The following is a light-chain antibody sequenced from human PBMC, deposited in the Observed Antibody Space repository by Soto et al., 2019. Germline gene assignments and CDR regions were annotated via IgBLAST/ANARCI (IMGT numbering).Light chain of an antibody. CDR3: QQYGSSPPKYT. Sequence: EIVLTQSPGTLSLSPGERATLSCRASQSVGSSYLAWYQQKPGQAPRLLIYGVSGRATGIPDRFSGSGSGTDFTLTISRLEPEDFAVYYCQQYGSSPPKYTFGQGTKLEIK. CDR2: GVS. CDR1: QSVGSSY. J-gene: IGKJ2*01. V-gene: IGKV3-20*01.